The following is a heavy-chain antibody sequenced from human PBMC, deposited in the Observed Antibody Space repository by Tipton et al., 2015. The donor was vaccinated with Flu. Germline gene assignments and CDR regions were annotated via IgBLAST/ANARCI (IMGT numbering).Heavy chain of an antibody. J-gene: IGHJ5*01. CDR3: ARRTFSNYVSEPKNWFDF. CDR1: GGSISNYY. Sequence: TLSLTCTVSGGSISNYYWSWIRQAPGRRLEWIGHIHYSGNTNCNPSPQSRVNISVDTSKNQVSLRLTSVTAADTAVYFCARRTFSNYVSEPKNWFDFWGQGTLVTVSS. V-gene: IGHV4-59*08. CDR2: IHYSGNT. D-gene: IGHD4-11*01.